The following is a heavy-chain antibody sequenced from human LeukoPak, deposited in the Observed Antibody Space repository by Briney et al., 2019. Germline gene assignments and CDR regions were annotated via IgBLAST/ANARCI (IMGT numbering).Heavy chain of an antibody. CDR3: ARDGSGWNNWFDP. D-gene: IGHD6-19*01. CDR1: GFTFSSYG. V-gene: IGHV3-21*01. Sequence: GGSLRLSCVGSGFTFSSYGMNWVRQAPGKGLEWVSSISTSSSYIYYSDSVKGRFTISRDNAKKFLYLQMSGLRAEDTAVYYCARDGSGWNNWFDPWGQGTLVTVSS. J-gene: IGHJ5*02. CDR2: ISTSSSYI.